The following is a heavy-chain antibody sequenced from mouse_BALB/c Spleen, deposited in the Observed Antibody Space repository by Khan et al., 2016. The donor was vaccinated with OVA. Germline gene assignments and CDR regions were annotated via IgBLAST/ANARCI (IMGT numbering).Heavy chain of an antibody. CDR2: INTYTGEP. V-gene: IGHV9-3-1*01. CDR3: ARATYFSYVMAY. J-gene: IGHJ4*01. Sequence: QIQLVQSGPELKKPGETVKISCKASGYTFTNYGMNWVKQAPGKGLKWMGWINTYTGEPTYADDFKGRFAFSLETSTSTAYLQINNLKNEDTATYFCARATYFSYVMAYWGQGTSVTVSS. D-gene: IGHD6-1*01. CDR1: GYTFTNYG.